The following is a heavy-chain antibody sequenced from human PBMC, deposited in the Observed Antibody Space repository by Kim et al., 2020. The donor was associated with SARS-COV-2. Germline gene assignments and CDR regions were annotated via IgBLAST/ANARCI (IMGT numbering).Heavy chain of an antibody. J-gene: IGHJ6*02. Sequence: GGSLRLSCAASGFTFSSYAMSWVRQAPGKGLEWVSAISGSGGSTYYADSVKGRFTISRDNSKNTLYLQMNSLRAEDTAVYYCAKSKWVGYSYGGSSPLGYGMDVWGQGTTVTVSS. D-gene: IGHD5-18*01. CDR2: ISGSGGST. CDR1: GFTFSSYA. V-gene: IGHV3-23*01. CDR3: AKSKWVGYSYGGSSPLGYGMDV.